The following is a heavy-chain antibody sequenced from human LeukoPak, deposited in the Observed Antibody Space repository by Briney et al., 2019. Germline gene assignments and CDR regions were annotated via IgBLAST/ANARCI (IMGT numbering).Heavy chain of an antibody. V-gene: IGHV3-48*03. CDR2: ISSSGSTI. J-gene: IGHJ6*04. CDR1: GFTFDDYA. D-gene: IGHD3-10*02. Sequence: PGGSLGLSCAASGFTFDDYAMNWVRQAPGKGLEWVSYISSSGSTIYYADSVKGRFTISRDNAKNSLYLQMNSLRAEDTAVYYCAELGITMIGGVWGKGTTVTISS. CDR3: AELGITMIGGV.